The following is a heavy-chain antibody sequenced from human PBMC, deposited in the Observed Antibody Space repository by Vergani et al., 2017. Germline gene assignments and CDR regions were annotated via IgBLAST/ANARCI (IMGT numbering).Heavy chain of an antibody. V-gene: IGHV1-69*06. J-gene: IGHJ3*01. CDR1: GGTFSNYG. D-gene: IGHD1-1*01. Sequence: QIQLVQSGAEVKKPGSSVKVSCKAPGGTFSNYGISWVRQAPGQGLEWMGGIIPMFGKTIYTQKFQGRVTMTADTSTNTAYMELRSLRSDDTAVYFCARVAPSNSEVTPTAFDVWGQGTMVTVSS. CDR3: ARVAPSNSEVTPTAFDV. CDR2: IIPMFGKT.